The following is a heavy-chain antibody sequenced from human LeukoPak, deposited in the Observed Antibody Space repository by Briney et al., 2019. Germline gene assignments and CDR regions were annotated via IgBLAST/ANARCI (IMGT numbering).Heavy chain of an antibody. CDR3: ARPHNSGYDMSAFDI. CDR2: INPNSGGT. J-gene: IGHJ3*02. Sequence: GSVKVSCKASGYTFTGYYMHWVRQAPGQGLEWMGWINPNSGGTNYAQKFQGRVTMTRDTSATTAYMELSSLRSEDTAVYYCARPHNSGYDMSAFDIWGQGTMVTVSS. CDR1: GYTFTGYY. V-gene: IGHV1-2*02. D-gene: IGHD5-12*01.